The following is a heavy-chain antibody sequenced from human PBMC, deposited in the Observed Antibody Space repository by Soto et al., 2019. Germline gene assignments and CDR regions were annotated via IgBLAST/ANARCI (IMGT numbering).Heavy chain of an antibody. V-gene: IGHV3-48*01. J-gene: IGHJ6*03. CDR3: ARDLGYCSSTSCRNYYYYYMDV. CDR1: GFTFSSYS. D-gene: IGHD2-2*01. Sequence: GGSLRLSCAASGFTFSSYSMNWVRQAPGKGLEWVSYICSSSSTIYYADSVKCRFTISRDNAKNSLYLQMNSLRAEDTAVYYCARDLGYCSSTSCRNYYYYYMDVWGKGTTVTVSS. CDR2: ICSSSSTI.